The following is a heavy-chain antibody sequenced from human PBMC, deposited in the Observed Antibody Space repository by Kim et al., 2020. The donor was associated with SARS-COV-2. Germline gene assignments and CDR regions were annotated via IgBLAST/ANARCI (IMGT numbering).Heavy chain of an antibody. V-gene: IGHV4-59*01. D-gene: IGHD2-2*01. CDR2: IYYSGST. CDR1: GGSISSYY. Sequence: SETLSLTCTVSGGSISSYYWSWIRQPPGKGLEWIGYIYYSGSTNYNPSPKSRVTITVDTSQNQFSLKPSSVTAADPAVYYCARVGCSSSSCPGYFDLWGR. CDR3: ARVGCSSSSCPGYFDL. J-gene: IGHJ2*01.